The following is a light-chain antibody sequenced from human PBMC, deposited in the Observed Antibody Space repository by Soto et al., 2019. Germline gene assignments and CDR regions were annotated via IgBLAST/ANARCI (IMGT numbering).Light chain of an antibody. CDR2: YDS. Sequence: SYELTQPPSVSVAQGKTARITCGGNDIGSKSVHWSQQKSGQAPVLVIYYDSDRPSGIPERFSGSNSGNTATLTISRVEAGDESDYYCQVWDSSSDHCVFGGGTKLTVL. V-gene: IGLV3-21*04. CDR3: QVWDSSSDHCV. J-gene: IGLJ3*02. CDR1: DIGSKS.